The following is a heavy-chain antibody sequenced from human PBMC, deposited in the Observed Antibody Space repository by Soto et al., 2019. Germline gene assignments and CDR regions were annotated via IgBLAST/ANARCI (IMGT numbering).Heavy chain of an antibody. V-gene: IGHV5-51*01. Sequence: GESLKISCKGVGYKFGSAWIGWVRQMPGKGLEWMGIIKPGTSDIRYSPSCRGHVTISADEAVSTAYLQWSSLKASDTTMYYCARQLSHICDSWGQGTLVTVSS. CDR1: GYKFGSAW. CDR2: IKPGTSDI. D-gene: IGHD3-3*02. CDR3: ARQLSHICDS. J-gene: IGHJ4*02.